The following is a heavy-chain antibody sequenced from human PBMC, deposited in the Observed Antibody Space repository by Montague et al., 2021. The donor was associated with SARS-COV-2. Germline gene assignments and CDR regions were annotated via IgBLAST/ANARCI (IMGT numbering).Heavy chain of an antibody. D-gene: IGHD2-2*01. J-gene: IGHJ3*01. Sequence: SETLSLTCAVYGGSFSVYYWSWLRQSPRSGLDWIAEINHSGTANYNPSLKSRVSISVDTSKNQFTLKSTSVTAADTAMYYCAKEREVVRAARTLVAFDLWGQGTMVTVSS. V-gene: IGHV4-34*01. CDR2: INHSGTA. CDR3: AKEREVVRAARTLVAFDL. CDR1: GGSFSVYY.